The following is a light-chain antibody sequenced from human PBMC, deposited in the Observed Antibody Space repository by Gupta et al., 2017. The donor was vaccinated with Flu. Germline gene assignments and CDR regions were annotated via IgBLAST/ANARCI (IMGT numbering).Light chain of an antibody. CDR2: EGS. CDR1: VGDVGTYNL. CDR3: SSYAGGSTWV. J-gene: IGLJ3*02. Sequence: HSALTQPASESGSPGQSITTPCTATVGDVGTYNLVSWYQQHPGKATKVIMYEGSKRPLDISNRFSGSKSANTASLTISGLQTEDEATYYCSSYAGGSTWVFGGGTKLTVL. V-gene: IGLV2-23*01.